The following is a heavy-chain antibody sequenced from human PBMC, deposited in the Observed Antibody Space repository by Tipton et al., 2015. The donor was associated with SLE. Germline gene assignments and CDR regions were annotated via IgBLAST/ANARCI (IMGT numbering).Heavy chain of an antibody. Sequence: TLSLTCTVFGGSISNHYWTWIRQPPGKGLEWIGYIHNSGSTNYNPSLKSRVTISEDRSKNQFSLKLSSVTAADTAVYYCARAYYGDDNWFDPWGQGTLVTVSS. CDR3: ARAYYGDDNWFDP. V-gene: IGHV4-59*11. D-gene: IGHD3-10*01. J-gene: IGHJ5*02. CDR1: GGSISNHY. CDR2: IHNSGST.